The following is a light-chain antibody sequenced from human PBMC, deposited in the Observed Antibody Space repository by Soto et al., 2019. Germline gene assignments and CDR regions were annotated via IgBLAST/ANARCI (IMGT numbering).Light chain of an antibody. J-gene: IGLJ2*01. Sequence: VLTQPPSVSVSPGQTARITCSGDALPKQYAYWYQQKPGQAPVLVIYKDSERPSGIPERFSGSSSGTTVTLTISGVQAEDEADYYCQSADSSGTCVVFGGGTKLTVL. V-gene: IGLV3-25*02. CDR1: ALPKQY. CDR3: QSADSSGTCVV. CDR2: KDS.